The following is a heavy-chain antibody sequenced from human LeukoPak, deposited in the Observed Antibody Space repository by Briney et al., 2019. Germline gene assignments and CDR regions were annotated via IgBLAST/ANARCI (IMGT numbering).Heavy chain of an antibody. J-gene: IGHJ4*02. CDR3: AKGYCSDTNCQTRLGLDY. CDR1: GFAFSSYA. V-gene: IGHV3-23*01. Sequence: QPGGSLRLSSAASGFAFSSYAMSWVRQAPGKGLEWVSSISVSGTYTYYADSVKGRFTISRDNSKNTLYLQMNSLRAEDTAVYYCAKGYCSDTNCQTRLGLDYWGQGTLVTVSS. D-gene: IGHD2-15*01. CDR2: ISVSGTYT.